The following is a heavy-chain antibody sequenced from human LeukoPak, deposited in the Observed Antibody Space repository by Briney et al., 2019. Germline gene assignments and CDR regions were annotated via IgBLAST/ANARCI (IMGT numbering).Heavy chain of an antibody. V-gene: IGHV3-30-3*01. D-gene: IGHD6-19*01. CDR2: ISYDGSNK. CDR3: ARDGYSSGWFSPYNWFDP. J-gene: IGHJ5*02. Sequence: GGSLRLSCAASGFTFSSYAMHWVRQAPGKGLEWVAVISYDGSNKYYADSVKGRFTISRDNSKNTLYLQMNGLRAEDTAVYYCARDGYSSGWFSPYNWFDPWGQGTLVTVSS. CDR1: GFTFSSYA.